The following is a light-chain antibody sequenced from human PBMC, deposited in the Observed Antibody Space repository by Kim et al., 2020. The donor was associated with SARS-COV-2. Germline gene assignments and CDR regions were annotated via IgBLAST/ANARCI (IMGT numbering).Light chain of an antibody. CDR2: GAY. V-gene: IGKV3-15*01. CDR1: TSLSSN. Sequence: QRPTTSSRSNTSLSSNLAWYQQKTSQDPMLLIYGAYTRATGIPARFSGSGSGKEFTLTISSLQSEDFVVYYCQKYNNWPPWTFGQGTKVDIK. CDR3: QKYNNWPPWT. J-gene: IGKJ1*01.